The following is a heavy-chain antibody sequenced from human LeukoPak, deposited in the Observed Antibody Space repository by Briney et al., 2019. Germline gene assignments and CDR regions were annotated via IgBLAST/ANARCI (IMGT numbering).Heavy chain of an antibody. V-gene: IGHV3-33*01. J-gene: IGHJ6*03. CDR1: RFTYSSYG. D-gene: IGHD3-3*01. CDR3: ARAARPRRKLNTIFGVVIGAPDYYMDV. Sequence: PGRSLRLTCPATRFTYSSYGMHWVRQAPGKGLEGVAVIWYEGSNKYYADCVKGRFTISRDNSKNTLYLQMNSLRAEDSAVYYCARAARPRRKLNTIFGVVIGAPDYYMDVWGKGTTVTVSS. CDR2: IWYEGSNK.